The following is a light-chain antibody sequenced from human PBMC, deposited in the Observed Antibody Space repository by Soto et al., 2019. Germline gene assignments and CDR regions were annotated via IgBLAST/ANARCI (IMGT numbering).Light chain of an antibody. J-gene: IGKJ3*01. CDR2: GAS. V-gene: IGKV3-20*01. CDR3: QHYSSSPPEFT. CDR1: QSVSSSY. Sequence: EIVLTQSPGTLSLSPGERATLSCRASQSVSSSYLAWYQQRPGQAPRLLIFGASYRATGIPDRFSGSGSGQDFALNISSLEPEDFAVYYCQHYSSSPPEFTFGPGTKVDSK.